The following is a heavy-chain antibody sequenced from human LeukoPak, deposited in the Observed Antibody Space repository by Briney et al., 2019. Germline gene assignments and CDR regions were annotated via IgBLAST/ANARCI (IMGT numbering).Heavy chain of an antibody. V-gene: IGHV1-2*02. CDR1: GYTFTGYY. D-gene: IGHD6-13*01. J-gene: IGHJ4*02. Sequence: ASVKVSCKASGYTFTGYYMHWVRQAPGQGLEWTGWINPNSGGTNYAQKFQGRVTMTRDTSISTAYMELSRLRSDDTAVYYCARGGAAAGSEGDYWGQGTLVTVSS. CDR2: INPNSGGT. CDR3: ARGGAAAGSEGDY.